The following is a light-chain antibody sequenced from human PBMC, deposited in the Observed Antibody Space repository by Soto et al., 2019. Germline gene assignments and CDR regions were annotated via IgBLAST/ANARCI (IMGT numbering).Light chain of an antibody. V-gene: IGLV2-14*01. Sequence: QSVLTQPASVSGSLGQSITISCTGTTRDIAGYNYISWYQQLPGKVPKLMIYQVTIRPSGISNRFSGSKSGNTASLTISGLXAEDEAAYYCTSFSSSTSLYVFGTGTKVTVL. J-gene: IGLJ1*01. CDR2: QVT. CDR3: TSFSSSTSLYV. CDR1: TRDIAGYNY.